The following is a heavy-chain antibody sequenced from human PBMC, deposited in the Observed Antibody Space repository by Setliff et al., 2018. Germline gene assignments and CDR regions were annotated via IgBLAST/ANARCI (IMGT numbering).Heavy chain of an antibody. V-gene: IGHV3-7*01. CDR1: GFTFSTYW. CDR2: IKHDGSEK. D-gene: IGHD2-15*01. CDR3: ARDHIYRGGSWYDYFDS. Sequence: GGSLRLSCTSSGFTFSTYWMSWVRQAPGKGLEWVANIKHDGSEKNYVDSVRGRFTISRDNAENSLYLQMNSLRAEDTAVYYCARDHIYRGGSWYDYFDSWGQGTLVTVSS. J-gene: IGHJ4*02.